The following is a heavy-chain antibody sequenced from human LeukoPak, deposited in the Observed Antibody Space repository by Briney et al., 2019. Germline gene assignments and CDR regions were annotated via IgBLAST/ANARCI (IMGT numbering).Heavy chain of an antibody. V-gene: IGHV5-51*01. CDR2: ICPTDSDT. CDR3: ARGITMVRGGFDY. J-gene: IGHJ4*02. D-gene: IGHD3-10*01. CDR1: GYTFTSYW. Sequence: GESLKISCKASGYTFTSYWIAWVRQMPGKGLEWMGIICPTDSDTRYSPSFQGQVTVSADKSSSTAYLQWSSLKASDTAMYYCARGITMVRGGFDYWGQGTLVTVSS.